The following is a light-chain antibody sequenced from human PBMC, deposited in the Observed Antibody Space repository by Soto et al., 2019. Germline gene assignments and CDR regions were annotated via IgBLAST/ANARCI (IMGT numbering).Light chain of an antibody. J-gene: IGLJ2*01. CDR3: QSYDRSLSGSVV. Sequence: QSVLTQPPSVSGAPGQRVTISCTGSSSNIGAGYDVHWYQQLPGKAPKLLIYGNSNRPSGVPDRFSGSKSGTSASLAITGLQAEDEADYYCQSYDRSLSGSVVFGGGTKLTVL. CDR2: GNS. CDR1: SSNIGAGYD. V-gene: IGLV1-40*01.